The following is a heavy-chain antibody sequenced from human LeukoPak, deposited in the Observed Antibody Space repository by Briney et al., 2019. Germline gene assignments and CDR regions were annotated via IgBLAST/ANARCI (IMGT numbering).Heavy chain of an antibody. Sequence: GGSLRLSCTASGFIFSDYAMSWDRQAPGKGLEWVSSILSGGDTASYADPVRGRFTISRHNSKNTLYLEMNSLRAEDTAIYYCAKGLISPRRVGSSEKLDYWGQGTLVTVSS. CDR2: ILSGGDTA. V-gene: IGHV3-23*01. D-gene: IGHD3-10*01. CDR3: AKGLISPRRVGSSEKLDY. J-gene: IGHJ4*02. CDR1: GFIFSDYA.